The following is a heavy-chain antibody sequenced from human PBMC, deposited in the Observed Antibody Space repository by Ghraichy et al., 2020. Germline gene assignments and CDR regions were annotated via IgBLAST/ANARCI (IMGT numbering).Heavy chain of an antibody. CDR1: GGTLSFSS. Sequence: SVKVSCKASGGTLSFSSISWVRQTPGLGLEWMGGIIPSFATTNYAQKFQGRVTITADKSTGTASMELSSLKSEDTAVYYCAKHSTMALADTFESWGQGTLVTVS. D-gene: IGHD6-19*01. CDR3: AKHSTMALADTFES. V-gene: IGHV1-69*06. CDR2: IIPSFATT. J-gene: IGHJ1*01.